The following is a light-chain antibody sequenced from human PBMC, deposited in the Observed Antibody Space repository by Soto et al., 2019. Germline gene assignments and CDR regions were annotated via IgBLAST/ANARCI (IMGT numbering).Light chain of an antibody. V-gene: IGLV2-8*01. CDR1: SSDVGGYNS. CDR2: EVS. CDR3: ATWDDSLRGRV. Sequence: QSALTQPPSASGSPGQSVTISCTGTSSDVGGYNSVSWYQQHPGKAPKLMIYEVSKRPSGVPDRFSGSKSGNTASLTVSGLQAEDEADYYCATWDDSLRGRVFGGGTKLTVL. J-gene: IGLJ3*02.